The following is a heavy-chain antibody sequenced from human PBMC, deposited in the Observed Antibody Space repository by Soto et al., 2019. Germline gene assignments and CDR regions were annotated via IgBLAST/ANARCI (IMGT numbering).Heavy chain of an antibody. D-gene: IGHD1-1*01. V-gene: IGHV3-74*01. J-gene: IGHJ4*02. CDR3: ARGGLEPFDY. CDR2: INDYGTTI. Sequence: RRLSCAASGFNLGSYWMHWVRQAPGKGLVWVPRINDYGTTINYAESVEGRFTISRDDAKSEVYLQMNNLRAEDTAVYYCARGGLEPFDYWGQGALVTVSS. CDR1: GFNLGSYW.